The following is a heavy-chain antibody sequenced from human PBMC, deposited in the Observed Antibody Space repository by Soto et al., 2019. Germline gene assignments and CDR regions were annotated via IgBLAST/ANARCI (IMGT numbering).Heavy chain of an antibody. Sequence: EVQLVESGGGLVQPGGSLRLSWAASGFTFSSYWMHWVRQAPGKGLVWVSRINSDGSSTSYADSVKGRFTISRDNAKNTLYLQMNSLRAEDTAVYYCARRRGSSGWKTNFDYWGQGTLVTVSS. CDR1: GFTFSSYW. D-gene: IGHD6-19*01. CDR2: INSDGSST. CDR3: ARRRGSSGWKTNFDY. V-gene: IGHV3-74*01. J-gene: IGHJ4*02.